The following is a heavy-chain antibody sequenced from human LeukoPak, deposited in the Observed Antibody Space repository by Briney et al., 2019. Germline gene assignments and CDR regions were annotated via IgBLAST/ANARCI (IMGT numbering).Heavy chain of an antibody. J-gene: IGHJ6*03. CDR3: ARLYTAMVLRLNYYMDV. CDR1: GFTFDDHG. CDR2: INWNGGNT. D-gene: IGHD5-18*01. V-gene: IGHV3-20*04. Sequence: GGSLRLSCAASGFTFDDHGMTWVRQAPGKGLEWVSGINWNGGNTGYADSVKGRFTISGDNAKNSLYLQMNSLRAEDTAVYYCARLYTAMVLRLNYYMDVWGKGTTVTVSS.